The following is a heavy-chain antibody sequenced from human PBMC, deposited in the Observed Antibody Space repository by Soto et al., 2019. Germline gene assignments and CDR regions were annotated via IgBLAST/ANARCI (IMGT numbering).Heavy chain of an antibody. CDR1: GGSISSYY. J-gene: IGHJ6*02. CDR2: IYYSGST. D-gene: IGHD5-18*01. Sequence: QVQLQESGPGLVKPSETLSLTCTVSGGSISSYYWSWIRQPPGKGLEWIGYIYYSGSTNYNPSLKSRVTISVDTSKNQFSLKLSSVTAADTAMYYCAREGPSTAMADGYYYGMDVWGQGTTVTVSS. CDR3: AREGPSTAMADGYYYGMDV. V-gene: IGHV4-59*01.